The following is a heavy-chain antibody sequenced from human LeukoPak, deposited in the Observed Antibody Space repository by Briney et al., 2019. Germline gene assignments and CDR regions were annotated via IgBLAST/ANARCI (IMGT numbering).Heavy chain of an antibody. CDR3: ARVGYYDSSGYYDDY. V-gene: IGHV4-59*01. CDR2: IYYSGST. D-gene: IGHD3-22*01. Sequence: SETLSLTCTVSGGSISSYYWSWIRQPPGKGLEWIGYIYYSGSTNYNPSLKSRVTISVDTSKNQFSLKLRSVTAADTAVYYCARVGYYDSSGYYDDYWGQGTLVTVSS. J-gene: IGHJ4*02. CDR1: GGSISSYY.